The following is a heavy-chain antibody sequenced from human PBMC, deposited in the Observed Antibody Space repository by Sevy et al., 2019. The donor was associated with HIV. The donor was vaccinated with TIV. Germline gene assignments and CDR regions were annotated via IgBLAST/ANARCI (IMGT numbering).Heavy chain of an antibody. J-gene: IGHJ5*02. Sequence: GGSLRLSCAASGFTFSSYGMHWVRQAPGKGLEWVAVIGYDGSNKYYADSVKGRFTISRDNSKNTRYLQMNSLRAEDTAVYYCAREWKGGLNWFDPWGQGTLVTVSS. CDR2: IGYDGSNK. D-gene: IGHD1-1*01. CDR3: AREWKGGLNWFDP. V-gene: IGHV3-33*01. CDR1: GFTFSSYG.